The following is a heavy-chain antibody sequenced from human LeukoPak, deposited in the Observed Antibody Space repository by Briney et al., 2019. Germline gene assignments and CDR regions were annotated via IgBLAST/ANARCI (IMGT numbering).Heavy chain of an antibody. D-gene: IGHD3-10*01. J-gene: IGHJ4*02. CDR2: ISGDGEST. V-gene: IGHV3-23*01. CDR1: GFTFSTYP. CDR3: ASSRVYGSHDY. Sequence: GALRLSCTASGFTFSTYPRYWVRQAPGKGLEWVSAISGDGESTYYAEAMKGRFTLSRDNSKDTLYLQMNSLRAEDTAVYYCASSRVYGSHDYWGQGTLVTVSS.